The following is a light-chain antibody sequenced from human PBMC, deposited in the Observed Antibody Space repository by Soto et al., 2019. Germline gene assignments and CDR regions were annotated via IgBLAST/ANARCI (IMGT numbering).Light chain of an antibody. CDR1: QSISSY. J-gene: IGKJ1*01. CDR3: QQYNTYTWT. V-gene: IGKV1-5*01. CDR2: DAS. Sequence: DIQMTQSPSSLSASVGDRVTITCRASQSISSYLNWYQQKPGKAPKLLIDDASSLESGVPSSFSGSGSGTEFTLTISSLQPDDFATYYCQQYNTYTWTFGQGTKVDIK.